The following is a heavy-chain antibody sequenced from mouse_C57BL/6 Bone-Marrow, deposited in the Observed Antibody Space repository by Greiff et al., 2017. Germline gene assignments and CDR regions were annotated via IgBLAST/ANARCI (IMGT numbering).Heavy chain of an antibody. Sequence: QVQLQQPGAELVRPGTSVKLSCKASGYTFTSYWMHWVKQRPGQGLEWIGVIDPSDSYTNYNQKFKGKATLTVDTSSSTAYMQLSSLTSEDSAVYDGAGTAQATFLYYYAMDYGGQGTSVTVSS. V-gene: IGHV1-59*01. D-gene: IGHD3-2*02. CDR1: GYTFTSYW. CDR3: AGTAQATFLYYYAMDY. CDR2: IDPSDSYT. J-gene: IGHJ4*01.